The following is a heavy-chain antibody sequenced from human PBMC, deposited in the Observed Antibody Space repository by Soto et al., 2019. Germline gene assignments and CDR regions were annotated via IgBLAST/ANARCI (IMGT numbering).Heavy chain of an antibody. Sequence: SVKVSFKASGGTFSSYAISWVRQAPGQGLEWMGGIIPIFGTANYAQKFQGRVTITADESTSTAYMELSSLRSEDTAVYYCASRPQYYYGSGKWFDPWGQGTLVTVSS. CDR1: GGTFSSYA. CDR3: ASRPQYYYGSGKWFDP. V-gene: IGHV1-69*13. J-gene: IGHJ5*02. D-gene: IGHD3-10*01. CDR2: IIPIFGTA.